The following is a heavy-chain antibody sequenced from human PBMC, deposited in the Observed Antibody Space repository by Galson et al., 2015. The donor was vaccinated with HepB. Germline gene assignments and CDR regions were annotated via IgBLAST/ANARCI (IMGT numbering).Heavy chain of an antibody. V-gene: IGHV3-30*01. D-gene: IGHD6-13*01. CDR2: ISYDGKTT. J-gene: IGHJ5*01. CDR1: GFRFSDYS. Sequence: SLRLSCAASGFRFSDYSIHWVRQAPGRGLEWVALISYDGKTTYYAESVMGRFTISRDNSKSVLYLQMDGLRVEDTAVYYCARDLPFLGSSWYGGSWYDPWGQGTLVTVSA. CDR3: ARDLPFLGSSWYGGSWYDP.